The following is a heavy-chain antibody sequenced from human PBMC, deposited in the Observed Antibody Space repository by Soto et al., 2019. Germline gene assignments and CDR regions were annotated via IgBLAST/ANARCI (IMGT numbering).Heavy chain of an antibody. Sequence: QVQLVESGGGVVQPGRSLRLSCAASGFTFSNYAMHWVRQAPGKGLEWVTVIWYDGSNKYYADSVKGRFTISRDNSKNTLYLQMNSVPAEDTAVYYFSHLHPSRAANDWGQGTLVTVSS. J-gene: IGHJ4*02. V-gene: IGHV3-33*01. CDR2: IWYDGSNK. CDR1: GFTFSNYA. CDR3: SHLHPSRAAND. D-gene: IGHD6-13*01.